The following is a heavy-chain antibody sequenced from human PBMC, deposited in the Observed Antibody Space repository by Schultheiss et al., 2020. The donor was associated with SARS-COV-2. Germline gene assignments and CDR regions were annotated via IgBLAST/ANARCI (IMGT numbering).Heavy chain of an antibody. CDR2: IYYSGST. Sequence: SETLSLTCTVSGDSISSYYWSWIRQPAGKGLEWIGYIYYSGSTYYNPSLKSRVTISVDTSKNQFSLKLSSVTAADTAVYYCARHWRSSGWTTEYYFDYWGQGTLVTVSS. D-gene: IGHD6-19*01. CDR3: ARHWRSSGWTTEYYFDY. V-gene: IGHV4-59*01. CDR1: GDSISSYY. J-gene: IGHJ4*02.